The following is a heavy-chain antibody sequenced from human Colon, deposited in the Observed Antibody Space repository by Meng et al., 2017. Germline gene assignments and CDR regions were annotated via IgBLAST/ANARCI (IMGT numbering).Heavy chain of an antibody. V-gene: IGHV7-4-1*02. CDR1: GYTFTSYA. D-gene: IGHD2-2*01. Sequence: ASVKVSCKASGYTFTSYAMNWVRQAPGQGLEWMGWINTNTGNPTYAQGFTGRFVFSLDTSVSTAYLQISSLKAEDTAVYYCARDREDIVVVPAAMWGYYYYGMDVWGQGNTVNGAS. CDR3: ARDREDIVVVPAAMWGYYYYGMDV. CDR2: INTNTGNP. J-gene: IGHJ6*02.